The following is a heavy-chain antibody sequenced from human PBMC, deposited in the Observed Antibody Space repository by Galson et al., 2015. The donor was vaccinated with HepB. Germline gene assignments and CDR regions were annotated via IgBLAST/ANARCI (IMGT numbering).Heavy chain of an antibody. J-gene: IGHJ4*02. D-gene: IGHD6-13*01. CDR2: INTNTGNP. CDR1: GYTFTSYA. CDR3: ARGPRRGIAAAGTYY. Sequence: SVKVSCRASGYTFTSYAMNWVRQAPGQGLEWMGWINTNTGNPTYAQGFTGRFVFSLDTSVSTAYLQISSLKAEDTAVYYCARGPRRGIAAAGTYYWGQGTLVTVSS. V-gene: IGHV7-4-1*02.